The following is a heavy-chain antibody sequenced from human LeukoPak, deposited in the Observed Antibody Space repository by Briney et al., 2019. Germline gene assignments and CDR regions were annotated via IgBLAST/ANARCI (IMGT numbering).Heavy chain of an antibody. J-gene: IGHJ4*02. CDR1: GFTFGDYA. D-gene: IGHD6-19*01. V-gene: IGHV3-49*04. CDR2: IRSKAYGGTT. Sequence: GGSLRLSCTTSGFTFGDYAMSWVRQAPGKGLEWLGFIRSKAYGGTTDYAASVKGRITISRDDSKSILYLQMNGLKPEDTAVYYCTRPVAGYYFEYWGQGTLVTVSS. CDR3: TRPVAGYYFEY.